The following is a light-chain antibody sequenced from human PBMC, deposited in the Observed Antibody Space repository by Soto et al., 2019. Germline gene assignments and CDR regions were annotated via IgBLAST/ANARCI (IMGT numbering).Light chain of an antibody. CDR3: QSYDGSLSGWV. V-gene: IGLV1-40*01. Sequence: QSVLTQPPSVSGAPGQRVTISCTGSSSNIGAGYDVHWYQQLPGTAPKLLIFGNNNRPSGVPDRFSGSKSRTSASLAITGLQAEDEADYYCQSYDGSLSGWVFGGGTKLT. CDR1: SSNIGAGYD. J-gene: IGLJ3*02. CDR2: GNN.